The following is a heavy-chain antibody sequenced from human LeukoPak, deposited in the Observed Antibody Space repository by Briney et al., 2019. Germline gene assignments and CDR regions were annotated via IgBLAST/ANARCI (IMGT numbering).Heavy chain of an antibody. J-gene: IGHJ4*02. CDR3: ARSLDYDILTGYYREPIFDY. V-gene: IGHV3-30*02. CDR1: GFTFSTYA. D-gene: IGHD3-9*01. Sequence: PGGSLRLSCAASGFTFSTYAMTWVRQAPGKGLEWVAFIRYDGSNKYYADSVKGRFTISRDNSKNTLYLQMNSLRAEDTAVYYCARSLDYDILTGYYREPIFDYWGQGSLVTVSS. CDR2: IRYDGSNK.